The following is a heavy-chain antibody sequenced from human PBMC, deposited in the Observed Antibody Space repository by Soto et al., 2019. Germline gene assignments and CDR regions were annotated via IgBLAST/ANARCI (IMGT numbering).Heavy chain of an antibody. V-gene: IGHV4-31*03. CDR2: IYYSGST. D-gene: IGHD2-2*01. CDR3: ARDQVVPAASGGWFDP. Sequence: PSETLSLTCIVSGGSISSNDFYWSWIRQHPGKGLEWIGYIYYSGSTYYNPSLKSRVTISVDTSKNQFSLKLSSVTAADTAVYYCARDQVVPAASGGWFDPWGQGTLVTVSS. CDR1: GGSISSNDFY. J-gene: IGHJ5*02.